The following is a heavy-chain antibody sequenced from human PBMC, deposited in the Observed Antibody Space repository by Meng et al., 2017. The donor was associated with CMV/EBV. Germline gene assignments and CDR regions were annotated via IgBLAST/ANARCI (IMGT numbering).Heavy chain of an antibody. V-gene: IGHV1-2*02. Sequence: ASVKVSCKASGYTFTGYYMHWVRQAPGQGREWRGWINTNSGGTNYAQKFQGRVTMTRDTSISTAYMELSRLRSDDTAVYYCARDVDCSSTSCYGGWFDPWGQGTLVTVSS. J-gene: IGHJ5*02. D-gene: IGHD2-2*01. CDR2: INTNSGGT. CDR3: ARDVDCSSTSCYGGWFDP. CDR1: GYTFTGYY.